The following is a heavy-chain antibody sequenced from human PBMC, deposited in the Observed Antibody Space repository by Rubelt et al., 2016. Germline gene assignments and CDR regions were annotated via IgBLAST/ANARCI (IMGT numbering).Heavy chain of an antibody. CDR1: GGSFSGYY. Sequence: QVQLQQWGAGLLKPSETLSLTCAVYGGSFSGYYWSWIRQPPGKGLEWLGQINHSGSTNYNPSLKSWVTISVDTSKNQFSLKLSSVTAADTAVYYCARFGGDYYDSSGYSIDYWGQGTLVTVSS. CDR2: INHSGST. J-gene: IGHJ4*02. D-gene: IGHD3-22*01. V-gene: IGHV4-34*01. CDR3: ARFGGDYYDSSGYSIDY.